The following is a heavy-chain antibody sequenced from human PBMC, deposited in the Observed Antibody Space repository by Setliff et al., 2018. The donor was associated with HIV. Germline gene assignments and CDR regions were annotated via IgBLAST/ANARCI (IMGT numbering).Heavy chain of an antibody. CDR1: GGSVTDYF. D-gene: IGHD1-7*01. V-gene: IGHV4-59*02. J-gene: IGHJ4*02. CDR2: IYSSGNT. Sequence: LSLTCTVSGGSVTDYFWNWIRQPPGKGLEWIGYIYSSGNTNYNPSLESRVSISLDTSKNQFSLRLSSVTATDTAVYYCARGHPWNYYGADYFDYWGQGSLVTVSS. CDR3: ARGHPWNYYGADYFDY.